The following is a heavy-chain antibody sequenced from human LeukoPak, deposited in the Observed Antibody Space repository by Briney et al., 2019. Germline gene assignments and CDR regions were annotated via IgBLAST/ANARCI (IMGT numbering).Heavy chain of an antibody. Sequence: ASVKVSCKASGYTFTNYGISWVRQAPGQGLEWMGWISSYYGNTNYAQRLQGRVTMTTDTSTITAYMELRSLRSDDTAVYYCAQFQWELRGFDYWGQGTLVTVSS. J-gene: IGHJ4*02. CDR1: GYTFTNYG. D-gene: IGHD1-26*01. CDR2: ISSYYGNT. V-gene: IGHV1-18*01. CDR3: AQFQWELRGFDY.